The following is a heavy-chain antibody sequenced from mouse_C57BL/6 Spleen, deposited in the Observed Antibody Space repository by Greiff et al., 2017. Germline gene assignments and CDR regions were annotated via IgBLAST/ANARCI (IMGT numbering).Heavy chain of an antibody. CDR1: GYSITSGYY. D-gene: IGHD1-1*01. Sequence: EVQLQESGPGLVKPSQSLSLTCSVTGYSITSGYYWNWIRKFPGNKLEWMGYISYDGSNNYNPSLKNRISITRYTSKKQFFLKLNSVTTEDTATYYCARGLNYSSSLFYYWGQGTTLTVSS. V-gene: IGHV3-6*01. CDR3: ARGLNYSSSLFYY. J-gene: IGHJ2*01. CDR2: ISYDGSN.